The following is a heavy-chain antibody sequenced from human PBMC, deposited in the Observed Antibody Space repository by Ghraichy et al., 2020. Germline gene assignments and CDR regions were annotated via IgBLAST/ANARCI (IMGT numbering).Heavy chain of an antibody. J-gene: IGHJ5*02. V-gene: IGHV3-21*06. CDR2: INEMSTHI. CDR1: GFIFSGHA. CDR3: ARDNTQYLRRGWCGP. Sequence: GGSLRLSCSTSGFIFSGHAMNWVRQVPGKGLEWVSSINEMSTHIYYADSVRGRFTISRDNAKNSLYLQMDFLRNEDTAIYYCARDNTQYLRRGWCGPWGQGTLVSVSS. D-gene: IGHD2-2*01.